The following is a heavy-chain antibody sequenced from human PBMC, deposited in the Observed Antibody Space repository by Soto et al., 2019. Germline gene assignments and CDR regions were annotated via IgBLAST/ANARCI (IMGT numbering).Heavy chain of an antibody. CDR2: IYHSGST. D-gene: IGHD3-10*01. J-gene: IGHJ5*02. V-gene: IGHV4-4*02. CDR1: GGSISSSNW. CDR3: ARGSAGSGSYEDWFDP. Sequence: PWATLAITCAVSGGSISSSNWWSWVRRPPWKGLESIREIYHSGSTNYNPSLKSRVTISVDKSKNQFSLKLSSVTAADTAVYYCARGSAGSGSYEDWFDPWGQGTLVTVS.